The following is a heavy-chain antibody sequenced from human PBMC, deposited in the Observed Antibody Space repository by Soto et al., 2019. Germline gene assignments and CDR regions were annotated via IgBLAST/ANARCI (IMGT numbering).Heavy chain of an antibody. J-gene: IGHJ6*02. Sequence: EVHLVESGGGLVEPGGSLRLSCAASGFDLNRYWMRWVRQAPGKALEWVANIKQDGSEQYYVDSVRGRFTISRDNLTNSLYLQMNSLRPEDTAAYYCVWALTSGVYYDDGWETYLPRSYGLDVWGQGTTVTVSS. D-gene: IGHD3-16*02. CDR3: VWALTSGVYYDDGWETYLPRSYGLDV. CDR2: IKQDGSEQ. V-gene: IGHV3-7*04. CDR1: GFDLNRYW.